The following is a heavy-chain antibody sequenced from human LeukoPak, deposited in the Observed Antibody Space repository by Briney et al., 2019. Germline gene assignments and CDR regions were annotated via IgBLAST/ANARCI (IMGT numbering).Heavy chain of an antibody. CDR3: ACAPPCGGDCYSFDY. CDR2: IIPIFGTA. CDR1: GGTFSSYA. J-gene: IGHJ4*02. V-gene: IGHV1-69*13. Sequence: GASVKVSCKASGGTFSSYAISWVRQTPGQGLEWMGGIIPIFGTANYAQKFQGRVTITADESTSTAYMELSSLRSEDTAVYYCACAPPCGGDCYSFDYWGQGTLVTVSS. D-gene: IGHD2-21*01.